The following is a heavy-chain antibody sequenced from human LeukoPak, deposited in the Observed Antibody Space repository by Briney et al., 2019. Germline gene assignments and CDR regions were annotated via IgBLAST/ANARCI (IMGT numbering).Heavy chain of an antibody. CDR2: IIPIFGTA. CDR3: ARGRIEYGSSWYNY. CDR1: GGTFSSYA. V-gene: IGHV1-69*05. D-gene: IGHD6-13*01. J-gene: IGHJ4*02. Sequence: ASVKVSCKASGGTFSSYAISWVRQAPGQGLEWMGGIIPIFGTANYAQKFQGRVTITTDESTSTAYMELSSLRSVDTAVYYCARGRIEYGSSWYNYWGQGTLVTVSS.